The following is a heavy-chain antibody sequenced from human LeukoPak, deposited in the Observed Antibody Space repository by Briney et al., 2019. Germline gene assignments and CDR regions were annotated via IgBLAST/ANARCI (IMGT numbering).Heavy chain of an antibody. D-gene: IGHD3-3*02. CDR1: GVIISSYA. Sequence: GGSLRLSCAASGVIISSYAMSWVRQAPGKGLEWVSAINGRGDNTYYADFVKGRFTISRDNSKSTVYLQMNSLRTEDTAVYYCAKDRISPGFNWFDPWGQGTLVTVSS. J-gene: IGHJ5*02. CDR2: INGRGDNT. CDR3: AKDRISPGFNWFDP. V-gene: IGHV3-23*01.